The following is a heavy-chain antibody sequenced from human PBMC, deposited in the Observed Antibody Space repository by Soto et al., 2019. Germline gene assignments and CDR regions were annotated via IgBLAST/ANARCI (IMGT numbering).Heavy chain of an antibody. CDR3: ARDLDQRGYSSGWLDAFDI. CDR1: GYTFTGYY. Sequence: GASVKVSCKASGYTFTGYYMHWVRQAPGQGLEWMGWINPNSGGTNYAQKFQGWVTMTRDTSISTAYMELSRLRSDDTAVYYCARDLDQRGYSSGWLDAFDIWGQGTMVTVSS. V-gene: IGHV1-2*04. D-gene: IGHD6-19*01. J-gene: IGHJ3*02. CDR2: INPNSGGT.